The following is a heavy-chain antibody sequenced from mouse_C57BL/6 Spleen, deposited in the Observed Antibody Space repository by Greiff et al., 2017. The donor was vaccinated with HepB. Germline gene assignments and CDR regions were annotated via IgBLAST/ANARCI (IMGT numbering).Heavy chain of an antibody. CDR1: GYTFTNYW. J-gene: IGHJ2*01. V-gene: IGHV1-63*01. CDR2: IYPGGGYT. Sequence: VQLQQSGAELVRPGTSVKMSCKASGYTFTNYWIGWAKQRPGHGLEWIGDIYPGGGYTNYNEKFKGTATLTADKSSSTAYMQFSSMTSEDSAIYYGARSGSDGYGDYWDYWGQGTTRTVSS. D-gene: IGHD1-1*02. CDR3: ARSGSDGYGDYWDY.